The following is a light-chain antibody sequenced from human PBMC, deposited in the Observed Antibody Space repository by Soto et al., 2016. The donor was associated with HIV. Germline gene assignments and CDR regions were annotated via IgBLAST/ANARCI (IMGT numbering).Light chain of an antibody. CDR3: QQLFSYPRT. Sequence: DIQLTQSPSFLSASVGDRVTITCRASQGISSYLAWYQQKPGKAPKLLIYAASTLQSGVPSRFSGGGSGTEFTLTISSLQPEDFATYYCQQLFSYPRTFGQGTKAGDQT. CDR2: AAS. J-gene: IGKJ2*01. V-gene: IGKV1-9*01. CDR1: QGISSY.